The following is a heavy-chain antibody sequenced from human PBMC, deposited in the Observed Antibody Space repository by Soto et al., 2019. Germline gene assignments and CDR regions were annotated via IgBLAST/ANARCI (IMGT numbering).Heavy chain of an antibody. CDR3: ARDLVTTSYYYYMDV. V-gene: IGHV4-31*03. CDR1: GGSISSGGYY. Sequence: SETLSLTCTVSGGSISSGGYYWSWIRQHPGKGLEWIGYIYYSGSTYYNPSLKSRVTISVDTSKNQFSLKLSSVTAADTAVYYCARDLVTTSYYYYMDVWGKGTTVTVSS. J-gene: IGHJ6*03. CDR2: IYYSGST. D-gene: IGHD5-12*01.